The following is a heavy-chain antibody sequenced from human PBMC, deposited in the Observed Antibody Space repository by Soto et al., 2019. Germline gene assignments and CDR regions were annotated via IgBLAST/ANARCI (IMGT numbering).Heavy chain of an antibody. CDR1: GGTFSSYA. CDR3: ARGGYYGSGSYRYYYGMDV. V-gene: IGHV1-69*12. D-gene: IGHD3-10*01. Sequence: QVQLVQSGAEVKKPGSSVKVSCKASGGTFSSYAISWVRQAPGQGLEWMGGIIPIFGTANYAQKFQGRVTITADESTSTAYMELSSLRSEDTAVYYCARGGYYGSGSYRYYYGMDVWGQGTTVTVSS. J-gene: IGHJ6*02. CDR2: IIPIFGTA.